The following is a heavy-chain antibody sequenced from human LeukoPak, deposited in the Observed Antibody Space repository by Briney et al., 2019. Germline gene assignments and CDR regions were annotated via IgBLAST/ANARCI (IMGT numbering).Heavy chain of an antibody. D-gene: IGHD5-12*01. CDR1: GVTVSTNY. CDR2: IYSGGST. CDR3: ARDLGYSAYATVRGYAVDI. V-gene: IGHV3-66*01. Sequence: PGGSLRLSCAASGVTVSTNYMSWVRHAPGKGLEWVSIIYSGGSTYYADSVKGRFTISRDISQNTLYLQMNSLRAEDTAVYDCARDLGYSAYATVRGYAVDIWGQGTMVTVSS. J-gene: IGHJ3*02.